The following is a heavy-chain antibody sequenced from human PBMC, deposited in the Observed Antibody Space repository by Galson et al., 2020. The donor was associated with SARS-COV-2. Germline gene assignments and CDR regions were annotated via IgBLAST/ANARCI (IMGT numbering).Heavy chain of an antibody. CDR1: GFTFSSYG. D-gene: IGHD2-15*01. CDR2: ISYDGSNK. Sequence: GESLKISCAASGFTFSSYGMHWVRQAPGKGLEWVAVISYDGSNKYYADSVKGRFTISRDNSKNTLYLQMNSLRAEDTAVYYCASGYCSGGSGYSQDWYFDLWGRDTLVTVSS. CDR3: ASGYCSGGSGYSQDWYFDL. V-gene: IGHV3-30*03. J-gene: IGHJ2*01.